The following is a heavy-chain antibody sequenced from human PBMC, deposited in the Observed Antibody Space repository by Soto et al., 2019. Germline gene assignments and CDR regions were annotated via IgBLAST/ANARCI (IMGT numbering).Heavy chain of an antibody. Sequence: QVQLLQAGAEVKKPGSSVRVSYEASGGTFRTYAISRVRQAPGQRLQWMGAIIPIFGKVNYAQKFQGRVTITGDECTTTGSMDLRSLTSEDTAVYYCAKGAVAGTPTSYYYYGMDVWGQGTTVTVS. J-gene: IGHJ6*02. V-gene: IGHV1-69*12. D-gene: IGHD6-19*01. CDR1: GGTFRTYA. CDR2: IIPIFGKV. CDR3: AKGAVAGTPTSYYYYGMDV.